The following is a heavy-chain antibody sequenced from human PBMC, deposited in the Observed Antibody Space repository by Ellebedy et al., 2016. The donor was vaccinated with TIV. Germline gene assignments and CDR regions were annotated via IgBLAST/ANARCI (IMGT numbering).Heavy chain of an antibody. Sequence: SSYDMNWIRQPPGKGLEWIGSIYYSGSAYYNPSLKSRVTVSVDTSKNQFSLNLSSVTAADTAVYYCARDPALPRGRFDTWGQGTLVTVSS. CDR2: IYYSGSA. J-gene: IGHJ5*02. CDR3: ARDPALPRGRFDT. CDR1: SSYD. V-gene: IGHV4-39*07.